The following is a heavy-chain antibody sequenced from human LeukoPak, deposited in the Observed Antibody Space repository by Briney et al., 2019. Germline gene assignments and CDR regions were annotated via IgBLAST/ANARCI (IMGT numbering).Heavy chain of an antibody. D-gene: IGHD4-23*01. V-gene: IGHV1-69*05. J-gene: IGHJ3*02. CDR1: GGTFSSYA. CDR3: ARESLSAMVVTPYDAFDI. Sequence: SVKVSCKASGGTFSSYAISWARQAPGQGLEWMGRIIPIFGTANYAQKFQGRVTITTDESTSTAYMELSSLRSEDTAVYYCARESLSAMVVTPYDAFDIWGQGTMVTVSS. CDR2: IIPIFGTA.